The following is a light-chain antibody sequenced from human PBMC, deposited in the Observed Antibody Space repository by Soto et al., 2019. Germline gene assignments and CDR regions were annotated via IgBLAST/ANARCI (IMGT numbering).Light chain of an antibody. V-gene: IGKV3-20*01. Sequence: DIVLTQSPGTLSLSPGDGATLSCRDSQSVSRNYLAWYQQKPGQAPRLLIYTESRRATGIPDRLSGSGSGTDLNLTISRLEPEDSAVYYCQKYSRAPITFGQGTRLEIK. CDR2: TES. CDR1: QSVSRNY. J-gene: IGKJ5*01. CDR3: QKYSRAPIT.